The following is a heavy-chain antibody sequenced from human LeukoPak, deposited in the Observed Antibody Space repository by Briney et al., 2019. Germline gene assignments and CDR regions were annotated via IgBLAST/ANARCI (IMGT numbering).Heavy chain of an antibody. V-gene: IGHV3-23*01. J-gene: IGHJ3*02. D-gene: IGHD5-18*01. Sequence: GGSLRLSCAASGFTFSSYAMSWVRQAPGKGLEWVSAISGSGGSTYYADSVKGRFTISRDNSKNTLYLQMNSLRAGDTAVYYCAKDKWIQLWFEAFDIWGQGTMVTVSS. CDR3: AKDKWIQLWFEAFDI. CDR1: GFTFSSYA. CDR2: ISGSGGST.